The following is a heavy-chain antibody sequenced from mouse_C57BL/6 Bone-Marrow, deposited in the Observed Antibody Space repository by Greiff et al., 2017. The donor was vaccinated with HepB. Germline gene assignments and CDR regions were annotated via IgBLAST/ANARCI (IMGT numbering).Heavy chain of an antibody. V-gene: IGHV1-81*01. J-gene: IGHJ4*01. CDR3: AYSSYYAMDY. CDR1: GYTFTSYG. Sequence: VQGVEPGAELARPGAPVKLSCKALGYTFTSYGISWVKQRTGQGLEGIGEIHPRSGNTYYNEKYKGKATLTADKSSSTAYMELRSLTSEDSAVYFCAYSSYYAMDYWGQGTSVTVSS. D-gene: IGHD2-12*01. CDR2: IHPRSGNT.